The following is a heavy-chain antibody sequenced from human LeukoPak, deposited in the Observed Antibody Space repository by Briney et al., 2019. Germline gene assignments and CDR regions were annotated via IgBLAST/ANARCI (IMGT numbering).Heavy chain of an antibody. CDR2: IYYSGST. CDR1: GGSISSSSYY. Sequence: SETLSLTCTVSGGSISSSSYYWGWIRQPPGKGLEWIGSIYYSGSTYYNPSLKSRVTISVDTSKNQFSLKLSSVTAADTAVYYCALARVVPAASALSWYNWFDPWGQGTLVTVSS. V-gene: IGHV4-39*07. J-gene: IGHJ5*02. CDR3: ALARVVPAASALSWYNWFDP. D-gene: IGHD2-2*01.